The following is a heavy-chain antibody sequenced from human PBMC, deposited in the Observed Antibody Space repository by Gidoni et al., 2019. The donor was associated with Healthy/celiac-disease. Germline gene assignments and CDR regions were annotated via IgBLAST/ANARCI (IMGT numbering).Heavy chain of an antibody. J-gene: IGHJ3*02. CDR3: ARDRAPAAAGPFDAFDI. V-gene: IGHV3-30*01. Sequence: QVQLVASGGGVVQPGRSLRLSCAASGFTFSSYAMHWVRQAPGQGLEWVAVISEDGSNKYYADSVKGRLTISRDNSKNTLYLQMNSLRAEDTAVYYCARDRAPAAAGPFDAFDIWGQGTMVTVSS. CDR2: ISEDGSNK. D-gene: IGHD6-13*01. CDR1: GFTFSSYA.